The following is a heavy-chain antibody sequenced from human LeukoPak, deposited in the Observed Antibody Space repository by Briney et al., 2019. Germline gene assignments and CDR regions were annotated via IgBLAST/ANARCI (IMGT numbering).Heavy chain of an antibody. D-gene: IGHD3-22*01. CDR3: TSYYYDSSGSYYFDY. V-gene: IGHV3-15*01. J-gene: IGHJ4*02. CDR2: IKSKTDGGTT. CDR1: GFTFSNAW. Sequence: GGSLRLSCAASGFTFSNAWMSWVRQAPGKGLEWVGRIKSKTDGGTTDYAASVKGRFTISRDNSKNTLYLQMNSLKTEDTAVYYCTSYYYDSSGSYYFDYWGQGTLVTVSS.